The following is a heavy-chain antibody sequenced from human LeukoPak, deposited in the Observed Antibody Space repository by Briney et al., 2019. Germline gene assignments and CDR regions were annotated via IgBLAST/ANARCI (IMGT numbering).Heavy chain of an antibody. Sequence: GASVKVSCKASGGTFSSYAISWVRQAPGQGLEWMGGIIPIFGTANYAQKFQGRVTMTRDTSTSTVYMELSSLRSEDTAVYYCARVDYSSWSLGYWGQGTLVTVSS. D-gene: IGHD6-6*01. CDR3: ARVDYSSWSLGY. CDR2: IIPIFGTA. V-gene: IGHV1-69*05. CDR1: GGTFSSYA. J-gene: IGHJ4*02.